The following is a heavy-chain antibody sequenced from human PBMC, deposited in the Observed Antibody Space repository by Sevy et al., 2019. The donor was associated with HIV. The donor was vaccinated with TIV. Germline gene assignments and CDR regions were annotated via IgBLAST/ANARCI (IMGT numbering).Heavy chain of an antibody. CDR1: GFNFSIYG. Sequence: GGSLRLSCAASGFNFSIYGMHWVRQAPGKGLEWVALIYYDESSQYYADSVKGRFTISRDNPKNRLYLQMNSLRVEDTALYYCVRGRDYGNFDYWGQGTLVTVSS. V-gene: IGHV3-33*01. J-gene: IGHJ4*02. D-gene: IGHD4-17*01. CDR3: VRGRDYGNFDY. CDR2: IYYDESSQ.